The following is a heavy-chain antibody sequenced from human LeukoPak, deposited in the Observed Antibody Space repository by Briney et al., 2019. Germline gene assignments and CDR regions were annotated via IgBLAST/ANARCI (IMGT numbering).Heavy chain of an antibody. J-gene: IGHJ4*02. CDR3: ARDPSGYFNY. D-gene: IGHD3-22*01. CDR1: GGSVSSGNYY. V-gene: IGHV4-61*01. Sequence: KSSETLPLTCTVSGGSVSSGNYYWSWIRQPPGKGLEWIGFIYYSGSTNYNPSLKSRVTISVDTSKNQFSLKLSSVTAADTAVYYCARDPSGYFNYWGQGTLATVSS. CDR2: IYYSGST.